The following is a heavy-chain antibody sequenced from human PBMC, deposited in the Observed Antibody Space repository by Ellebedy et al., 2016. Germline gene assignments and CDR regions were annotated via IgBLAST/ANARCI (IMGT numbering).Heavy chain of an antibody. V-gene: IGHV3-30*18. CDR3: AKGFYDNYNYGMDV. D-gene: IGHD3-22*01. Sequence: GESLKISCVASGFTFSSFGMHWVRQAPGKGLEWVAVTSHDGTKKEFGDSVRGRSTISRDNFKNTLYLQMNNLRGEDTATYYCAKGFYDNYNYGMDVWGRGTTVTVSS. CDR1: GFTFSSFG. CDR2: TSHDGTKK. J-gene: IGHJ6*02.